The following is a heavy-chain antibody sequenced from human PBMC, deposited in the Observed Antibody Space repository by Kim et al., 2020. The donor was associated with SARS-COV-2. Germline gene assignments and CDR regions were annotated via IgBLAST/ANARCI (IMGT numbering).Heavy chain of an antibody. Sequence: GGSLRLSCKTSGFRFGDYGMTWVRQAPGKGLEWVGFIRKKAYGGTTEYAASVKGRFAISRDDFKRIAYLQMHSLKTEDTALYFCSRDYAMDVWGQGTTVT. CDR1: GFRFGDYG. CDR3: SRDYAMDV. V-gene: IGHV3-49*04. CDR2: IRKKAYGGTT. J-gene: IGHJ6*02.